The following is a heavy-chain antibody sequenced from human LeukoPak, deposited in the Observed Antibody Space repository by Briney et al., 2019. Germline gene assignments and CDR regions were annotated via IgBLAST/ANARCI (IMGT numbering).Heavy chain of an antibody. CDR2: IYTSGST. J-gene: IGHJ4*02. Sequence: SETLSLTCTVSGGSISSSSYYWGWIRQPPGKGLEWIGRIYTSGSTNYNPSLKSRVTMSVDTSKNQFSLKLSSVTAADTAVYYCARGPELWFGELDYWGQGTLVTVSS. CDR3: ARGPELWFGELDY. V-gene: IGHV4-61*05. CDR1: GGSISSSSYY. D-gene: IGHD3-10*01.